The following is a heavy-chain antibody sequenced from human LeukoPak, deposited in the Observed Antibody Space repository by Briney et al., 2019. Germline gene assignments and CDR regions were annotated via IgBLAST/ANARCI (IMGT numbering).Heavy chain of an antibody. CDR1: GFTFSTSA. V-gene: IGHV3-33*08. CDR3: VRDRDCSGGSCYYYYYGMDV. Sequence: GGSLRLSCAASGFTFSTSAMSWVRQAPGKGLEWVAVIWYDGSNKYYADSVKGRFTISRDNSKNTLYLQMNRLRAEDTAVYYCVRDRDCSGGSCYYYYYGMDVWGQGTTVTVSS. D-gene: IGHD2-15*01. J-gene: IGHJ6*02. CDR2: IWYDGSNK.